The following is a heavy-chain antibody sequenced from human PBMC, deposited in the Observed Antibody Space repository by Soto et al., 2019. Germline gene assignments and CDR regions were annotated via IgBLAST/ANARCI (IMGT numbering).Heavy chain of an antibody. CDR2: IIPIFGTA. CDR1: GGTFSSYA. Sequence: QVQLVQSGAEVKKPGSSVKVSCKASGGTFSSYAISWVRQAPGQGLEWMGGIIPIFGTANYAQKFQGRVTITADESTSTAYMELSSLRSEDTAVYYCASPAVVYRAAAGPPTGYYYGMDVWGQGTTVTVSS. D-gene: IGHD6-13*01. J-gene: IGHJ6*02. CDR3: ASPAVVYRAAAGPPTGYYYGMDV. V-gene: IGHV1-69*01.